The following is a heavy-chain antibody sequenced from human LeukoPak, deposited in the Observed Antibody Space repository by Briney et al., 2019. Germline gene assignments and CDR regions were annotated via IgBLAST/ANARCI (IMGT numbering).Heavy chain of an antibody. CDR2: MRYDGRSE. CDR1: GFTVSSNS. D-gene: IGHD3-10*01. V-gene: IGHV3-30*02. CDR3: AKARSGVSWAFDI. Sequence: PGGSLRLSCTVSGFTVSSNSMSWVRQAPGKGLEWVAFMRYDGRSENYADAVKGRFTISRDNSKNTLYLQMNSLRPEDTAAYFCAKARSGVSWAFDIWGQGTMVTVS. J-gene: IGHJ3*02.